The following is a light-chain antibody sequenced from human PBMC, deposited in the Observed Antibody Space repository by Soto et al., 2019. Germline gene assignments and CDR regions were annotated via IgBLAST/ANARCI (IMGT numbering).Light chain of an antibody. CDR1: QSLLHSNGHNY. CDR2: LGS. V-gene: IGKV2-28*01. J-gene: IGKJ2*01. Sequence: DIVLTQTPLSLSVISGQPASISCKSSQSLLHSNGHNYLDWYLQKPGQSPQLLIYLGSNRASGVPDKFSVSGSGTDFTLRISRVEAEDAGVYYCMQGLQLPRTFGQGTKLEIK. CDR3: MQGLQLPRT.